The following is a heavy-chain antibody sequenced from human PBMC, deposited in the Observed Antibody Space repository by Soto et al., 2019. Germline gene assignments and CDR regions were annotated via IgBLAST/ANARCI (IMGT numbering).Heavy chain of an antibody. CDR3: ARDRIVDTAMGPLDP. CDR2: ISSSSSYI. CDR1: GFTVSSNY. J-gene: IGHJ5*02. Sequence: PGGSLRLSCAASGFTVSSNYMSWVRQAPGKGLEWVSSISSSSSYIYYADSVKGRFTISRDNAKNSLYLQMNSLRAEDTAVYYCARDRIVDTAMGPLDPWGQGTLVTVSS. D-gene: IGHD5-18*01. V-gene: IGHV3-21*01.